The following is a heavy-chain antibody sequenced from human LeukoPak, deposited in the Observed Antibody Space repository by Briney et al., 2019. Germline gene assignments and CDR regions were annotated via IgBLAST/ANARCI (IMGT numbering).Heavy chain of an antibody. D-gene: IGHD2-2*01. V-gene: IGHV3-48*03. CDR1: GFTFTAYE. J-gene: IGHJ5*02. CDR2: ISSSGETI. Sequence: PGGSLRLSCAASGFTFTAYEMNWVRQAPGKGREWVSYISSSGETIYYADSVKGRFTISRDNAKKAVYLQMNGLRVEDTAVYHCAILGHIVVVPSPRNWIDPWGQGTLVTVSS. CDR3: AILGHIVVVPSPRNWIDP.